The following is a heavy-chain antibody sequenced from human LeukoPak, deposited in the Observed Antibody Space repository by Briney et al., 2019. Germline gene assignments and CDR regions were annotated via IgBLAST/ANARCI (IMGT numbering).Heavy chain of an antibody. CDR3: ARDPREQQLVPYFDY. J-gene: IGHJ4*02. Sequence: PGGSLRLSCAASGFTFSSYSVNWVRQAPGKGLEWVSSISSNSSYIYYADSVKGRFTISRDNAKNSLYLQMNSLRAEDTAVYYCARDPREQQLVPYFDYWGQGTLVTVSS. V-gene: IGHV3-21*01. D-gene: IGHD6-13*01. CDR2: ISSNSSYI. CDR1: GFTFSSYS.